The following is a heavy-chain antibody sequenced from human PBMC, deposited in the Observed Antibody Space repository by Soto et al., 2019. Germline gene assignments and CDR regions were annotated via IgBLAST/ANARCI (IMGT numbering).Heavy chain of an antibody. CDR3: AKGQYCSSTSCYGGWFDP. D-gene: IGHD2-2*01. CDR2: ISGSGGST. J-gene: IGHJ5*02. CDR1: GFTFSSYA. Sequence: GGSLRLSCAASGFTFSSYAMSWVRQAPGKGLEWVSAISGSGGSTYYADSVKGRFTISRDNSKNTLYLQMNSLRAEDTAVYYCAKGQYCSSTSCYGGWFDPWGQGTLVTVSS. V-gene: IGHV3-23*01.